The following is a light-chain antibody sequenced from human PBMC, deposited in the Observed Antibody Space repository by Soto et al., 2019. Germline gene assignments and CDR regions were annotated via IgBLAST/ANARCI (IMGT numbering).Light chain of an antibody. V-gene: IGKV1-5*03. Sequence: DIQMTQSPSTLSASVGDRVTITCRASQSISGWLAWYQQKPGNAPKLLIHNASSLESGVPSRFSGSGSGTEVTLTISSLQPDDFATYYCQQYNSYSRTFGQGTKVEIK. CDR1: QSISGW. CDR2: NAS. J-gene: IGKJ1*01. CDR3: QQYNSYSRT.